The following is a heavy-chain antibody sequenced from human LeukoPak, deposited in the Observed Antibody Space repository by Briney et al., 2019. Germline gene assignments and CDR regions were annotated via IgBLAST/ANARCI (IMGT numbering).Heavy chain of an antibody. CDR2: ISAYNGNK. CDR3: ARDPRVIGEFHGDAFDI. J-gene: IGHJ3*02. CDR1: GYTFTSYG. V-gene: IGHV1-18*01. D-gene: IGHD3-10*01. Sequence: ASVKVSCKASGYTFTSYGISWVRQAPGQGLEWMGWISAYNGNKKYAQKFQSRVTMTTDTSTSTAYMELRSLRSDDTAVYYCARDPRVIGEFHGDAFDIWGQGTMVTVSS.